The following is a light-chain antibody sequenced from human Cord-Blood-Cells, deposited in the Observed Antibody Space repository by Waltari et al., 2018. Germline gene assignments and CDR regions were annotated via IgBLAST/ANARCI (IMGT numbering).Light chain of an antibody. CDR1: QSISSW. Sequence: DIPLTQYPSTLSASVGGRVTITCRASQSISSWLAWYQQKPGKAPKLLIYKASSLESGVPSRFSGSGSGTEFTLTISSLQPDDFATYYCQQYNSYSPWTFGQGTKVEIK. V-gene: IGKV1-5*03. CDR2: KAS. CDR3: QQYNSYSPWT. J-gene: IGKJ1*01.